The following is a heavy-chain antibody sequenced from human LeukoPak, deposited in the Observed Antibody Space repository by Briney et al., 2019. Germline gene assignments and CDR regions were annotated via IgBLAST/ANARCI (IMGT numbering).Heavy chain of an antibody. D-gene: IGHD3-10*01. CDR1: GFTFSSNY. CDR3: ASLIWFGDLDI. V-gene: IGHV3-53*01. J-gene: IGHJ3*02. Sequence: PGGSLRLSCAASGFTFSSNYMSWVRQAPGKGLEWVSVIYSGGSTYYTDSVTSGFTTSRGNSKKTLYLQMTSLRAEDTAVYYGASLIWFGDLDIWGQGTMVTVSS. CDR2: IYSGGST.